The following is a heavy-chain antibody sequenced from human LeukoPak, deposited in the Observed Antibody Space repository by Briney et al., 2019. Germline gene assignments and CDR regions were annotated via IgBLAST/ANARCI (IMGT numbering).Heavy chain of an antibody. J-gene: IGHJ5*02. Sequence: SQTLSLTCAVSGGSISSGGYSWRWIRQPPGKGLEWIGYIYHSGSTYYNPSLKSRVTISVDRSKNQFSLKLSSVTAADTAVYYCARLATYYDFWSGSNWFDPWGQGTLVTVSS. CDR2: IYHSGST. D-gene: IGHD3-3*01. CDR3: ARLATYYDFWSGSNWFDP. CDR1: GGSISSGGYS. V-gene: IGHV4-30-2*01.